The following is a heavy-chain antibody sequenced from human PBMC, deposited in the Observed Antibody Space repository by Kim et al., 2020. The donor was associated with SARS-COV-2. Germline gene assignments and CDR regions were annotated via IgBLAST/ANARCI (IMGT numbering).Heavy chain of an antibody. CDR2: IYYSGST. J-gene: IGHJ5*02. V-gene: IGHV4-39*01. CDR1: GGSISSSSYY. CDR3: ARQAVIAVAGTPNWFDP. D-gene: IGHD6-19*01. Sequence: SETLSLTCTVSGGSISSSSYYWGWIRQPPVKGLEWIGSIYYSGSTYYNPSLKSRVTISVDTSKNQFSLKLSSVTAADTAVYYCARQAVIAVAGTPNWFDPWGQGTLVTVSS.